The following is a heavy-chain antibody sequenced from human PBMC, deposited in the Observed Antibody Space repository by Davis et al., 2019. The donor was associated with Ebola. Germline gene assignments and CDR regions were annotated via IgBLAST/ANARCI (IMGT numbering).Heavy chain of an antibody. V-gene: IGHV1-2*02. D-gene: IGHD1-14*01. CDR2: INPNSGGT. Sequence: ASVKVSCKASGYTFSSYFIHWVRQAPGQGLEWMGWINPNSGGTNYAQKFQGRVTMTRDTSITTAYVELSRLRSGDTAVYYCARRDVAATEPFDYWGQGTLAIVS. CDR1: GYTFSSYF. J-gene: IGHJ4*02. CDR3: ARRDVAATEPFDY.